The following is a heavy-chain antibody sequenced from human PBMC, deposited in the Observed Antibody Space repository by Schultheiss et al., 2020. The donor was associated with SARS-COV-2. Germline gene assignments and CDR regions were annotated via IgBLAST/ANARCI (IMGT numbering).Heavy chain of an antibody. Sequence: GGSLRLSCAASGFTFSSYSMNWVRQAPGKGLEWVSSISSSSSYIYYADSVKGRFTISRDNSKNSLYLQMNSLRAEDTAVYYCARDAVRDQYFDYWGQGTLVTVSS. J-gene: IGHJ4*02. CDR1: GFTFSSYS. CDR2: ISSSSSYI. V-gene: IGHV3-21*04. CDR3: ARDAVRDQYFDY. D-gene: IGHD2-2*01.